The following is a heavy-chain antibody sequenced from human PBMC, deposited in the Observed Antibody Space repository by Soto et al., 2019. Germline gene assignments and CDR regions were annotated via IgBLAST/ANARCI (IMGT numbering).Heavy chain of an antibody. J-gene: IGHJ3*02. CDR1: GFTFSSYA. CDR3: GPDLLGSYGVTVLGFRILDALDI. V-gene: IGHV3-23*01. D-gene: IGHD3-10*01. Sequence: EVQLLESGGGLVQPGGSLRLSCAASGFTFSSYAMSWVRQAPGKGLEWVSAISGSGGSTYYADSVKGRFTISRDNYNNTPYLQMNSLRAEDPAVDYCGPDLLGSYGVTVLGFRILDALDIWGQGTTVTVSS. CDR2: ISGSGGST.